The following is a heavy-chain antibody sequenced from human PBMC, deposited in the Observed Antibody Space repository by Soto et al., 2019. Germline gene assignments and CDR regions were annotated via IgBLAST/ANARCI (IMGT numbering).Heavy chain of an antibody. J-gene: IGHJ4*02. CDR1: GFTFSSYW. CDR3: ARAYCTNGVCYTGGYYFDY. CDR2: IKQDGSEK. D-gene: IGHD2-8*01. Sequence: GGSLRLSCAASGFTFSSYWMSWVRQAPGKGLEWVANIKQDGSEKYYVDSVKGRFTISRDNAKNSLYLQMNSLRAEDTAVYYCARAYCTNGVCYTGGYYFDYWGQGTLVTVSS. V-gene: IGHV3-7*01.